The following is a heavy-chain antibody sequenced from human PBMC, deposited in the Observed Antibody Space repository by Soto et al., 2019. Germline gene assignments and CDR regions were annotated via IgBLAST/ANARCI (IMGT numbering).Heavy chain of an antibody. CDR2: IKGDGSSL. V-gene: IGHV3-74*01. Sequence: EVKVVESGGGLVQPGGSLRLSCAASGFTFTTYWMHWVRQVPGKGLVWVSRIKGDGSSLSYADSVKGRFTISRDNVENKVYLQMGSLRADDTAVYYCARGLKNYYGVDVWGQGTTVTGSS. CDR1: GFTFTTYW. CDR3: ARGLKNYYGVDV. J-gene: IGHJ6*02.